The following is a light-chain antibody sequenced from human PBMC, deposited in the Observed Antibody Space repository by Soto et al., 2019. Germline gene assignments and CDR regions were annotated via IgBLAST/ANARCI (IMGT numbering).Light chain of an antibody. CDR1: QDTRKY. Sequence: DIQMTQSPSSLSASVGDRVTITCQASQDTRKYLNWYQQKPGKAPKLLIYDVSNLATGVPSRFSGRGSGTDFTFTISSLQPEDIATYYCQQYDNLPYTFGQGTKLEI. CDR2: DVS. V-gene: IGKV1-33*01. J-gene: IGKJ2*01. CDR3: QQYDNLPYT.